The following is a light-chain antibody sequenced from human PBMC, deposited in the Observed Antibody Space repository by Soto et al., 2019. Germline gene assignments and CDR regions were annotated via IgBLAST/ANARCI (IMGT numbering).Light chain of an antibody. Sequence: EVMMTQFPDTVSVTPGETVTLSCGASQSVRTNLAWYQQRPGQAPRLLIHYSSTRASDIPARFSGSGSGTNFNLAISRLQSEDFAVYYCQQYAYWPETFGQGTKVDIK. CDR1: QSVRTN. CDR3: QQYAYWPET. J-gene: IGKJ1*01. V-gene: IGKV3D-15*01. CDR2: YSS.